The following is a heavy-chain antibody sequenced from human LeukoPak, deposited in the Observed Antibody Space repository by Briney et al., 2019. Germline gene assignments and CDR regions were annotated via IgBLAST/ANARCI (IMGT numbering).Heavy chain of an antibody. Sequence: PGGSLRLSCAASGFTFDDYAMHWVRQAPEKGLEWVSLISWDGGSTYYADSVKGRFTMSRDNSKNSLYLQMNSLRAEDTALYYCAKDIQAAVGTPYFQHWGQGTLVTVSS. CDR3: AKDIQAAVGTPYFQH. D-gene: IGHD6-13*01. CDR2: ISWDGGST. V-gene: IGHV3-43D*04. J-gene: IGHJ1*01. CDR1: GFTFDDYA.